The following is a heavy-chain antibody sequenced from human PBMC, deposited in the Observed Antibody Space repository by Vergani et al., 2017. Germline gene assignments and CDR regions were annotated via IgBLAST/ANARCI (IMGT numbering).Heavy chain of an antibody. D-gene: IGHD3-22*01. CDR1: GGSFSGYY. CDR3: ARNGYDSSGYYGY. Sequence: QVQLQQWGAGLLKPSETLSLTCAVYGGSFSGYYWSWIRQPPGKGLEWIGEINHSGSTNYNPSLKRRVTISVDTSKNQFSLKLSSVTAADTAVYYCARNGYDSSGYYGYWGQGTLVTVSS. J-gene: IGHJ4*02. V-gene: IGHV4-34*01. CDR2: INHSGST.